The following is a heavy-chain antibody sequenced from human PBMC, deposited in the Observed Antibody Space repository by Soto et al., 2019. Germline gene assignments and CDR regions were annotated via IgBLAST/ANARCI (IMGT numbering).Heavy chain of an antibody. CDR2: IKQDGSEK. CDR3: ARDRPGITGPTGYFYY. Sequence: EVQLVESGGGLVQPGGSLRLSCAASGFTFSSYWMSWVRQAPGKGLEWVANIKQDGSEKYYVDSVKGQFTISRDNAKNSLYLQMNSLRAEDTAVYYCARDRPGITGPTGYFYYWGQGTLVTVSA. CDR1: GFTFSSYW. J-gene: IGHJ4*02. V-gene: IGHV3-7*01. D-gene: IGHD1-20*01.